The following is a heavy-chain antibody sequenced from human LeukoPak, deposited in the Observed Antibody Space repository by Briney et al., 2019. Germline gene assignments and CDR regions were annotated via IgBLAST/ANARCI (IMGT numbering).Heavy chain of an antibody. V-gene: IGHV3-11*01. Sequence: PGGSLRLSCAASGFNFRDYYMSWIRQAPGEGLEWISYITVSGSTVYYADSVKGRFTISRENAWNSLYLQMDGLRAEDTAVYYCARDRGIVLPDTSYYMDVWGKGTTVTVSS. CDR1: GFNFRDYY. CDR2: ITVSGSTV. J-gene: IGHJ6*03. D-gene: IGHD1-26*01. CDR3: ARDRGIVLPDTSYYMDV.